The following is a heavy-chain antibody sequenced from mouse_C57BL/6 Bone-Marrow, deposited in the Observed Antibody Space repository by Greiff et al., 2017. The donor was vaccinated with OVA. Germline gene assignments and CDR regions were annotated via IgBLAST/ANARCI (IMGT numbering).Heavy chain of an antibody. D-gene: IGHD3-1*01. CDR1: GFTFSDYG. J-gene: IGHJ3*01. V-gene: IGHV5-17*01. CDR2: ISSGSSTI. CDR3: ARSLFSAWVAY. Sequence: EVMLVESGGGLVKPGGSLKLSCAASGFTFSDYGMHWVRQAPEKGLEWVAYISSGSSTIYYADTVKGRFTISRDKAKNTRFLQMTSLRSEDTAMYYCARSLFSAWVAYWGQGTLVTVSA.